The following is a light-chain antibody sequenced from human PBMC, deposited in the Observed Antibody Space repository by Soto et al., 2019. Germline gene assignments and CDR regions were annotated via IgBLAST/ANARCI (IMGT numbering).Light chain of an antibody. CDR1: QSVSSY. J-gene: IGKJ5*01. V-gene: IGKV3-11*01. CDR3: QQLFT. Sequence: EIVLTQSPATLSLSPGERATLSCRASQSVSSYLAWYQQKPGQAPRLLIYDASNRATGIPARFSGSGSGTDFTLTISSLEPEDFALYYCQQLFTFGQGTRLEIK. CDR2: DAS.